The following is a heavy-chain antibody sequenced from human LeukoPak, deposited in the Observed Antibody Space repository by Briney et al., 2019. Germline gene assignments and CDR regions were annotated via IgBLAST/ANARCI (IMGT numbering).Heavy chain of an antibody. CDR2: IYTSGST. CDR1: GGSFSSSSYY. CDR3: ARPRNYYGSGSSDDAFDI. Sequence: SETLSLTCTVSGGSFSSSSYYWSWIRQPAGKGLVWIGRIYTSGSTNYNPSLKSRVTISVDTSKNQFSLKLSSVTAADTAVYYCARPRNYYGSGSSDDAFDIWGQGTMVTVSS. V-gene: IGHV4-61*02. D-gene: IGHD3-10*01. J-gene: IGHJ3*02.